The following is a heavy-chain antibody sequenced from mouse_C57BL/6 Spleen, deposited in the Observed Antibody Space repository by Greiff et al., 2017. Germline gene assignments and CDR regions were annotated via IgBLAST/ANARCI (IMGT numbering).Heavy chain of an antibody. CDR3: ARKMTGTSGIDY. D-gene: IGHD4-1*01. Sequence: QVQLQQPGAELVRPGSSVKLSCKASGYTFTSYWMDWVKQRPGQGLEWIGNIYPSDSETHYNQKFKDKATLTVDKSSSTAYMQLSSLTSEDSAVYYCARKMTGTSGIDYWGQGTTLTVSS. J-gene: IGHJ2*01. V-gene: IGHV1-61*01. CDR2: IYPSDSET. CDR1: GYTFTSYW.